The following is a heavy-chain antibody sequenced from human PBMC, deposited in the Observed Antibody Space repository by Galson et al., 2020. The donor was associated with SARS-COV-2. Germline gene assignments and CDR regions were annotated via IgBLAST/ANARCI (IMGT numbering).Heavy chain of an antibody. CDR2: ISGSGSAT. V-gene: IGHV3-23*01. Sequence: GGSLRLSCAASGFTFSSYAINWLRQAPGKGLEWVSGISGSGSATYYAGSVKGRFTISRDKSQNTLYLQMNGLRTEDTAIYYCAKRHRDSSGFDYWGQGPRVTVSS. CDR1: GFTFSSYA. CDR3: AKRHRDSSGFDY. J-gene: IGHJ4*02. D-gene: IGHD3-22*01.